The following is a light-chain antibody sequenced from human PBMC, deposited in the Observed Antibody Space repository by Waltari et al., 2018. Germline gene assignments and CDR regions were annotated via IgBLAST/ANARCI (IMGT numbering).Light chain of an antibody. CDR2: EVT. CDR3: CSYAGDYSLV. CDR1: SSDVGNYNL. J-gene: IGLJ3*02. V-gene: IGLV2-23*02. Sequence: QSALTQPASVSGSPGQSITFSCTGTSSDVGNYNLVSWYQHFEGEAPKLIIYEVTKRPPGVSDLFSVAKSGNTASLTISGLQTEDEGDYYCCSYAGDYSLVFGEGTKLTVL.